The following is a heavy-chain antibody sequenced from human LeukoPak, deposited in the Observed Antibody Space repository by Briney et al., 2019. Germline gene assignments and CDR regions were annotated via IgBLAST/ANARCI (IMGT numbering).Heavy chain of an antibody. CDR3: GGGLGYCSSTRCPPDS. CDR1: GVSITGNDQF. V-gene: IGHV4-30-4*01. CDR2: IDYSGTT. D-gene: IGHD2-2*01. J-gene: IGHJ5*01. Sequence: PSETLSLTCTVSGVSITGNDQFWSWIRQPPGKGLEWIGYIDYSGTTYYNPSLKGRVNMSRDTSKNQFSLNLKSVTAADTAFYYCGGGLGYCSSTRCPPDSWDQGTLVTVSS.